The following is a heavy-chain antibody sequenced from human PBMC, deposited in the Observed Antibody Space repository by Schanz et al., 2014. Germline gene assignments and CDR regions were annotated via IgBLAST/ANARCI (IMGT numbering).Heavy chain of an antibody. Sequence: DVQLLESGGGLVQPGGSLRLSCLASGFAFSSYGMNWLRQAPGKGLEWVSAISGGGGTTYYADSVKGRFTISGDSSKYTVYLQMNSLRADDTAVYYCAKGPYYYYYMDVWGNGTTVTVSS. CDR2: ISGGGGTT. CDR3: AKGPYYYYYMDV. J-gene: IGHJ6*03. CDR1: GFAFSSYG. V-gene: IGHV3-23*01.